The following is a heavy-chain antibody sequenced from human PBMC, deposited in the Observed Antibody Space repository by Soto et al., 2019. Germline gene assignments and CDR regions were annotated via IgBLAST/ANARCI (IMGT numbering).Heavy chain of an antibody. Sequence: QVQLVESGGDLVKPGGSLRLSCAASGYTFSDYYLSWIRQAPGKGLEWISYIDTSSTKIYYADSVRGRFTISRDNGKNSLFLERNNLRVEDTAVYFCASHYDLWTGYLSPVEYWGRGTLVTVSS. CDR3: ASHYDLWTGYLSPVEY. CDR2: IDTSSTKI. CDR1: GYTFSDYY. D-gene: IGHD3-3*01. J-gene: IGHJ4*02. V-gene: IGHV3-11*01.